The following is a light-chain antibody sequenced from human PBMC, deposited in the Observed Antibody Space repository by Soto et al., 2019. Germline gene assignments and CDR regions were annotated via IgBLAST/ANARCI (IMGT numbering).Light chain of an antibody. CDR3: QQYGGPVPWT. CDR1: QTISRNY. CDR2: GAS. J-gene: IGKJ1*01. V-gene: IGKV3-20*01. Sequence: EVVLTQSPGTLSLSPGERATVSCRASQTISRNYLAWYQKKPGQAPRLLIYGASTRATGIPDRFNDSGSGTDFTLTIARLEPEDFAVYYCQQYGGPVPWTFGQGTKVDIK.